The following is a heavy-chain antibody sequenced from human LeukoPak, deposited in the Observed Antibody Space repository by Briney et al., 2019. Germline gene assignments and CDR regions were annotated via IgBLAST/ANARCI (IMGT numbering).Heavy chain of an antibody. J-gene: IGHJ4*02. V-gene: IGHV3-48*03. D-gene: IGHD5-12*01. Sequence: GGSLRLSCAASGFTFSSYEMNWVRQAPGKGLEWVSYISSSGSTIYYADSVKGRFTISRDNAKNSLYLQMNSLRAEDTAVYYCARDLGYSGYDSVYWGQGTLVTVSS. CDR2: ISSSGSTI. CDR3: ARDLGYSGYDSVY. CDR1: GFTFSSYE.